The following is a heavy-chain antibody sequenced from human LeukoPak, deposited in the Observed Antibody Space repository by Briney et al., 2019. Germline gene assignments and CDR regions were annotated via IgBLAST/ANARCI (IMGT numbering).Heavy chain of an antibody. CDR3: AKDNGDYDYYYYMDV. CDR2: MNPNSGNT. V-gene: IGHV1-8*01. J-gene: IGHJ6*03. Sequence: ASVKVSCKASGYTFTSYDINWVRQATGQGLEWMGWMNPNSGNTGYAQKFQGRVTMTRNTSISTAYMELNSLRAEDTAVYYCAKDNGDYDYYYYMDVWGKGTTVTISS. CDR1: GYTFTSYD. D-gene: IGHD4-17*01.